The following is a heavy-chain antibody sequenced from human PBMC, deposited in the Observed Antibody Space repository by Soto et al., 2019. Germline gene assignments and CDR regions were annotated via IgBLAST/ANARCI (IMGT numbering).Heavy chain of an antibody. CDR2: IYYSGST. CDR3: ARARYNWFDP. CDR1: GGSISSYY. J-gene: IGHJ5*02. Sequence: LSLTCTVSGGSISSYYWSWIRQPPGKGLEWIGYIYYSGSTNYNPSLKSRVTISVDTSKNQFSLKLSSVTAADTAVYYCARARYNWFDPWGQGTLVTVSS. V-gene: IGHV4-59*01.